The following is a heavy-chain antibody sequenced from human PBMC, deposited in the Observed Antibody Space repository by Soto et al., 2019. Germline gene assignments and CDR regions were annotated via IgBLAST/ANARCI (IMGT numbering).Heavy chain of an antibody. D-gene: IGHD6-19*01. CDR1: GDSISNYY. V-gene: IGHV4-4*07. Sequence: SETLSLTCTVSGDSISNYYWSWIRQPAGKGLEWIGRMYVTGTTYYNPSLKSRVSMSVDTSKNQFSLRLTSVTAADTAIYYCARDGEYSSGWYSSDLWGQGTLVTVSS. CDR3: ARDGEYSSGWYSSDL. CDR2: MYVTGTT. J-gene: IGHJ5*02.